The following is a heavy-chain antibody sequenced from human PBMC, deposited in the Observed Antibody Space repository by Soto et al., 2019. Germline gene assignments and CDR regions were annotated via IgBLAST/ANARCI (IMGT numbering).Heavy chain of an antibody. D-gene: IGHD4-17*01. CDR3: TRGDYGLDY. CDR1: GFTFSTYS. Sequence: EVQLVESGGGLVQPGGSLRLSCAASGFTFSTYSINWVRQAPGEGLVWVSYIGSGGAIYYAVSVKGRFTISRDNAMNSLYLQMNSLRDEDTGVYYCTRGDYGLDYWGQGTLVTVSS. J-gene: IGHJ4*02. V-gene: IGHV3-48*02. CDR2: IGSGGAI.